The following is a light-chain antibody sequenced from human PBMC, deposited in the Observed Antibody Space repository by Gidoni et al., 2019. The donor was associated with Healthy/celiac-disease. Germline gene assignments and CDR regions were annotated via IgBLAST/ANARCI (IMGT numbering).Light chain of an antibody. CDR2: DAS. CDR3: QQRSNEIT. CDR1: QSVSSY. Sequence: EIVLTQSPATLSLSPGERATLSCRASQSVSSYLAGYQQKPGQAPRLLIYDASNRATGIPARFSGSGSGTDFTLTISSLEPEDFAVYYCQQRSNEITFGQGTRLEIK. V-gene: IGKV3-11*01. J-gene: IGKJ5*01.